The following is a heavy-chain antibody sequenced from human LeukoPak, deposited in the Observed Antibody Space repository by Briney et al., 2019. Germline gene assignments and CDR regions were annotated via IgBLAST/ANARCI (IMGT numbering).Heavy chain of an antibody. V-gene: IGHV3-49*03. CDR1: GFTFGDYA. D-gene: IGHD6-13*01. J-gene: IGHJ4*02. Sequence: GGSLRLSCTASGFTFGDYAMSWFRQAPGKGLEWVGFIRNKAYGGTTDYAAFVKGRFTISRDDSKSIAYLQMNSLRTEDTAMYYCTRYSSSWSVYYFDYWGQGTLVTVSS. CDR3: TRYSSSWSVYYFDY. CDR2: IRNKAYGGTT.